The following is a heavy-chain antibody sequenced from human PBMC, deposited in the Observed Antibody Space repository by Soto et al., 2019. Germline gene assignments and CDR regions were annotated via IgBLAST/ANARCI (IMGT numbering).Heavy chain of an antibody. V-gene: IGHV3-33*01. CDR3: ARGTPAAGIGYYYYGMDV. Sequence: PGGSLRLSCAASGFTFSSYGMHWVRQAPGKGLEWVAVIWYDGSNKYYADSVKGRFTISRDNSKNTLYLQMNSLRAEDTAVYYCARGTPAAGIGYYYYGMDVWGQGTTVTVSS. D-gene: IGHD6-13*01. J-gene: IGHJ6*02. CDR1: GFTFSSYG. CDR2: IWYDGSNK.